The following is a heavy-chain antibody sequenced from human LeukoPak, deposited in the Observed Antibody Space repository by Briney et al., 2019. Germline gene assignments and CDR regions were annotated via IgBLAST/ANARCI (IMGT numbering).Heavy chain of an antibody. CDR2: IYKNAIT. CDR1: GFTVSSNY. Sequence: PGGSLRLSCAASGFTVSSNYMTWVRQAPGKGLEWVSVIYKNAITYYADTVKGRFTISRDNSKNTLYLQMNSLRAEDTAVYYCAGNSGYDWEYYYYYMDVWGKGTTVTVSS. CDR3: AGNSGYDWEYYYYYMDV. J-gene: IGHJ6*03. D-gene: IGHD5-12*01. V-gene: IGHV3-53*01.